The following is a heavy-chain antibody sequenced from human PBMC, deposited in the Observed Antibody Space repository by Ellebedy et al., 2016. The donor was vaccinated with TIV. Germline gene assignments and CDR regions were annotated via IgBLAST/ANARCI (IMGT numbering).Heavy chain of an antibody. V-gene: IGHV3-53*01. CDR2: IYSGGTT. CDR3: LVATALIKSFDL. Sequence: PGGSLRLSCAASGLTVSSSYMSWVRQAPGKGLEWVSIIYSGGTTYYADSVKGRFTISRDNSENTLYLQMDSLRAEDTAVYYCLVATALIKSFDLWGQGTLVTVSS. D-gene: IGHD5-18*01. CDR1: GLTVSSSY. J-gene: IGHJ4*02.